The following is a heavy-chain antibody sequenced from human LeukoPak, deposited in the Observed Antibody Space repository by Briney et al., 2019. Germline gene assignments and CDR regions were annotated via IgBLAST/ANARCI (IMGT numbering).Heavy chain of an antibody. D-gene: IGHD3-22*01. CDR1: GLTFRSYA. V-gene: IGHV3-64D*06. Sequence: PGGSLRLSCSASGLTFRSYAMHWVRQAPGKGLECVPGITGNGGGTFYADSVKGRFTISRDNFKNTLYLQMSSLRAEDTAVYYCAKGSSYFYDSSDYRLDYWGQGTLVTVSS. CDR2: ITGNGGGT. J-gene: IGHJ4*02. CDR3: AKGSSYFYDSSDYRLDY.